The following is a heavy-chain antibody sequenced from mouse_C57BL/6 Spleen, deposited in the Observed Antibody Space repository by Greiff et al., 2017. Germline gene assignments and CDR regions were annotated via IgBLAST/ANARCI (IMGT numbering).Heavy chain of an antibody. CDR1: GYTFTSYW. CDR2: IYPGNSDT. CDR3: TRSSVVATLHWYFDV. J-gene: IGHJ1*03. Sequence: EVKLVESGTVLARPGASVKMSCKTSGYTFTSYWMHWVKQRPGQGLEWIGAIYPGNSDTSYNQKFKGKAKLTAVTSASTAYMELSSLTNEDSAVYYCTRSSVVATLHWYFDVWGTGTTVTVSS. D-gene: IGHD1-1*01. V-gene: IGHV1-5*01.